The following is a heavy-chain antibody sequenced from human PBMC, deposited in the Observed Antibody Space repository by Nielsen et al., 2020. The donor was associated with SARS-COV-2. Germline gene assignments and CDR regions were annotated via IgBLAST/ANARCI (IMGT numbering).Heavy chain of an antibody. D-gene: IGHD3-10*01. J-gene: IGHJ4*02. CDR2: ISNDESKI. CDR1: GFTFSSYG. V-gene: IGHV3-30*03. CDR3: TSDMAT. Sequence: GESLKISCAASGFTFSSYGMHWVRQAPGKGLEWVALISNDESKIYYSDSVKGRFTISRDNSNKSLYLQMNSLRPEDTAVYYCTSDMATWCQGTPVTVPS.